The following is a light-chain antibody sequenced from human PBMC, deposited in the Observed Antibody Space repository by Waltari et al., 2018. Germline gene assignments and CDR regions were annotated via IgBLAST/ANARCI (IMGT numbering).Light chain of an antibody. V-gene: IGLV4-69*01. Sequence: QLMLTQSPSASASLGASVELSCTLSSGHRNYAIAWHQQQPEKGPRFGMKVNSDGSHDKGDGIPDRFSGSGSGAERYLSISSLQSEDEADYYCQTWGTGIHWVFGGGTKLTVL. CDR3: QTWGTGIHWV. CDR1: SGHRNYA. J-gene: IGLJ3*02. CDR2: VNSDGSH.